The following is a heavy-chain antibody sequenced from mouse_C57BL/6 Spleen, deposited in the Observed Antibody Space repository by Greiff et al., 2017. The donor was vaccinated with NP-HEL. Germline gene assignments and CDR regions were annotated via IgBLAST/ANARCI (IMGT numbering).Heavy chain of an antibody. J-gene: IGHJ3*01. Sequence: VKLMESGAELVKPGASVKISCKASGYAFSSYWMNWVKQRPGKGLEWIGQIYPGDGDTNYNGKFKGKATLTADKSSSTAYMQLSILTSEDSAVYFCARMGDHGFAYWGQGTLVTVSA. CDR2: IYPGDGDT. CDR3: ARMGDHGFAY. CDR1: GYAFSSYW. V-gene: IGHV1-80*01.